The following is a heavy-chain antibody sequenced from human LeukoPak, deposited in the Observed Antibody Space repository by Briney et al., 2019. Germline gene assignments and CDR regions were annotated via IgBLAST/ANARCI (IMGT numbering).Heavy chain of an antibody. CDR2: IYYSGTT. CDR1: GGSITSGGYY. D-gene: IGHD1-26*01. CDR3: VRQQGYSGNNFDY. V-gene: IGHV4-31*03. Sequence: SETLSLTCTVSGGSITSGGYYWSWIRQHPGKGLEWLGYIYYSGTTYYNPSLKSRLTISVDTSKNQFSLKLSSVTAADTAVYYCVRQQGYSGNNFDYWGQGTLVTVSS. J-gene: IGHJ4*02.